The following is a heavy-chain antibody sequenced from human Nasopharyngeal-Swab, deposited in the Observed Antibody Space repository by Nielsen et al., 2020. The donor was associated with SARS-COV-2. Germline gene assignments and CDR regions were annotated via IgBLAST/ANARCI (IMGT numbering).Heavy chain of an antibody. CDR2: IYYSGST. CDR3: ARHQEFTIFGVVIRGAFDI. Sequence: GSLRLSCTVSGCSISSSSYYWGWIRQPPGKGLEWIGSIYYSGSTYYNPSLKSRVTISVDTSKNQFSLKLSSVTAADTAVYYCARHQEFTIFGVVIRGAFDIWGQGTMVTVSS. J-gene: IGHJ3*02. D-gene: IGHD3-3*01. V-gene: IGHV4-39*01. CDR1: GCSISSSSYY.